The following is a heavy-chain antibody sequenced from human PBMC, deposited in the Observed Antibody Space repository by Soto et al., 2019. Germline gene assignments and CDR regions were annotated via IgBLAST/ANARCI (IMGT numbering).Heavy chain of an antibody. V-gene: IGHV1-8*01. D-gene: IGHD6-19*01. CDR3: ARFASSGCFFDY. J-gene: IGHJ4*01. CDR2: MNPNSGKT. Sequence: QVLLVQSGAEVKKPGASVKVSCKASGYTFTSYDINWVRQATGQGPEWMGWMNPNSGKTGYTQNFQGRVTMTRNTSINTAYMELSSLRSEDTAVYYCARFASSGCFFDYWGQGTLVTVSS. CDR1: GYTFTSYD.